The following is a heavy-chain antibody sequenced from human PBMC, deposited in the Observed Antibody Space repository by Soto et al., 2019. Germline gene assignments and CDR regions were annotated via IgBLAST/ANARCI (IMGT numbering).Heavy chain of an antibody. CDR1: GGSISSGGYS. J-gene: IGHJ3*02. V-gene: IGHV4-30-2*01. CDR2: IYHSGST. CDR3: ARGGMDYGDGREDDAFDI. D-gene: IGHD4-17*01. Sequence: SETLSLTCAVSGGSISSGGYSWSWIRQPPGKGLEWIGYIYHSGSTYYNPSLKSRVTISVDRSKNQFSLKLSSVTAADTAVYYCARGGMDYGDGREDDAFDIWGQGTMVTVSS.